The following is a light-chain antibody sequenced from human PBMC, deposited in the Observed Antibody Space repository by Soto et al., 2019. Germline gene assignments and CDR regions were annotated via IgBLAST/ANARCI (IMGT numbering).Light chain of an antibody. J-gene: IGKJ4*01. CDR1: QSVRSN. Sequence: EIVMTQSPATLSVSPGERATLSCRASQSVRSNLAWYQQKPGQAPRLLIYGASTMATGIPARFSGSGSGTEFTLTISSLQSEDFAVYYCQQYNNWPLLTFGGGTKVEIK. CDR3: QQYNNWPLLT. V-gene: IGKV3D-15*01. CDR2: GAS.